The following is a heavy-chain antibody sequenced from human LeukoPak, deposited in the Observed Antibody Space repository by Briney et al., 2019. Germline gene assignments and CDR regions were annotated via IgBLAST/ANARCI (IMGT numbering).Heavy chain of an antibody. CDR2: ISAYNGNT. CDR1: GYTFTSYG. Sequence: ASVKVSCKASGYTFTSYGISWVRQAPGQGLEWMGWISAYNGNTNYAQKLQGRVTMTTDTSTSTAYMELRRLRSDDTAVYYCASGRRFLEWLSFDYWGQGTLVTVSS. J-gene: IGHJ4*02. CDR3: ASGRRFLEWLSFDY. V-gene: IGHV1-18*01. D-gene: IGHD3-3*01.